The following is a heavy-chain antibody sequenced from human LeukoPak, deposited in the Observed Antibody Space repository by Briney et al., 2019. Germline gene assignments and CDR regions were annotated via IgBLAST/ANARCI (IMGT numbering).Heavy chain of an antibody. CDR3: TGVPPLLGVLFDL. J-gene: IGHJ3*01. CDR2: ISSNGDNT. V-gene: IGHV3-64D*06. CDR1: GFPFNTYA. D-gene: IGHD3-16*01. Sequence: GGSLRLSCSASGFPFNTYAIHWVRQAPGKGLEYVAGISSNGDNTDFADSAKGRFTISRDNSKSTLFLQMNSLRAEDTAVYFCTGVPPLLGVLFDLGAKGT.